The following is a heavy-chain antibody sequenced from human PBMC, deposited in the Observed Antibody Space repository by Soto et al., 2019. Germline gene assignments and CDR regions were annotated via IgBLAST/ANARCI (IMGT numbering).Heavy chain of an antibody. CDR3: TRAAIRGELLDY. V-gene: IGHV3-33*01. Sequence: GGSMILSCAASGLPFNNYIMHSVRQAPGKGLEWVALIWHDGSNKGYADSVKGRFSISRDNSKNTLNLQMNSLRVEDTAVYYCTRAAIRGELLDYWGQGTQVTVSS. D-gene: IGHD1-26*01. CDR2: IWHDGSNK. CDR1: GLPFNNYI. J-gene: IGHJ4*02.